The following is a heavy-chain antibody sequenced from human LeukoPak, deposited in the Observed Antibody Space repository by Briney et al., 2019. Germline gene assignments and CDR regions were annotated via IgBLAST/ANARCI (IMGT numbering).Heavy chain of an antibody. D-gene: IGHD3-10*01. CDR1: GYTFTSYY. J-gene: IGHJ6*02. CDR3: ASPYYGGYYYGMDV. CDR2: INPNSGGT. V-gene: IGHV1-2*02. Sequence: ASVKVSCKASGYTFTSYYMHWVRQAPGQGLEWMGWINPNSGGTNYAQKFQGRVTMTRDTSISTAYMELSRLRSDDTAVYYCASPYYGGYYYGMDVWGQGTTVTVSS.